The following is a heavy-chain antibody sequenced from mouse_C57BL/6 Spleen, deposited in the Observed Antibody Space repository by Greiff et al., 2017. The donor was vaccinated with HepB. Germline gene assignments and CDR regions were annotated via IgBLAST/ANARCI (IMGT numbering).Heavy chain of an antibody. J-gene: IGHJ2*01. V-gene: IGHV1-31*01. Sequence: EVKLQESGPELVKPGASVKISCKASGYSFTGYYMHWVKQSHGNILDWIGYIYPYNGVTSYNQKFKGKATLTVDKSSSTAYMELRSLTSEDAAVYYCARWSHDYDYHFDYWGQGTTLTVSS. CDR3: ARWSHDYDYHFDY. CDR1: GYSFTGYY. CDR2: IYPYNGVT. D-gene: IGHD2-4*01.